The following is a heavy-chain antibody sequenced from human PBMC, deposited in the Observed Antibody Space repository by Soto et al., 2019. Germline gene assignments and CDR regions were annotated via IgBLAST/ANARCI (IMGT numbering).Heavy chain of an antibody. CDR1: GGSFSGYY. Sequence: SETLSLTCAVYGGSFSGYYWSWIRQPPGKGLEWIGEINHSGSTNYNPSLKSRVTISVDTSKNQFSLKLSSVTAADTAVYYCASLIGYCSGGSCPVDYWGRGTLVTVSS. CDR3: ASLIGYCSGGSCPVDY. D-gene: IGHD2-15*01. CDR2: INHSGST. V-gene: IGHV4-34*01. J-gene: IGHJ4*02.